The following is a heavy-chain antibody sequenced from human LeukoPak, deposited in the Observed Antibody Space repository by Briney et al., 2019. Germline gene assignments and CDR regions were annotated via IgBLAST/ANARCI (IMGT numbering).Heavy chain of an antibody. D-gene: IGHD3-16*02. V-gene: IGHV3-23*01. CDR1: GFTFSSYA. CDR3: AKGVRVITFGGVIVKYDY. Sequence: PGGSLRLSCAASGFTFSSYAMSWVRQAPGKGLEWVSAISGSGGSTYYADSVKGRFTISRDNSKNTLYLQMNSLRAEDTAVYYCAKGVRVITFGGVIVKYDYWGQGALVTVSS. J-gene: IGHJ4*02. CDR2: ISGSGGST.